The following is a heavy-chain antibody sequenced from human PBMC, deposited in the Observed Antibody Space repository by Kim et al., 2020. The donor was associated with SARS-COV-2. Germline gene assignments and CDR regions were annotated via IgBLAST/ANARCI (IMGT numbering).Heavy chain of an antibody. CDR2: ISGGGNSA. V-gene: IGHV3-23*01. CDR3: AKLRVGSTFYLAIDV. CDR1: RFMFSNHA. D-gene: IGHD2-15*01. J-gene: IGHJ6*02. Sequence: GGSLRLSCAASRFMFSNHAMTWVRQAPGKGLEWVSVISGGGNSAYYADSVKGRFTVSRDNSKNTLFLQMNSLRAEDTAAYYCAKLRVGSTFYLAIDVWGQGTTVAVSS.